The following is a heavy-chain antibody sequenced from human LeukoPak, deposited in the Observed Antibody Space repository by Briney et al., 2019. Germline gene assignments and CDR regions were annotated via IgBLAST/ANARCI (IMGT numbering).Heavy chain of an antibody. CDR3: ASSSPCSSTSCDREDAFDI. CDR1: GYTFTSYG. J-gene: IGHJ3*02. CDR2: ISAYNGNT. V-gene: IGHV1-18*04. Sequence: GASVKVSCKASGYTFTSYGISWVRQAPGQGLEWMGWISAYNGNTNYAQKLQGRVTITADKSTSTAYMELSSLRSEDTAVYYCASSSPCSSTSCDREDAFDIWGQGTMVTVSS. D-gene: IGHD2-2*01.